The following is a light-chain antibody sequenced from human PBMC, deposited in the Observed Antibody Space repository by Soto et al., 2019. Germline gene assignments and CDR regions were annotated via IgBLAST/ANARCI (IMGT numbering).Light chain of an antibody. J-gene: IGKJ1*01. CDR1: QTITYW. Sequence: DKPMNHSPSILPATLSFRLTITVRSSQTITYWLAWYQKNRGTASRLLIYDASSLESWVPSRFSGSGSGKEFTLTISILQSEDFATYYCQQYKSFWTFGQGTKVDIK. CDR2: DAS. V-gene: IGKV1-5*01. CDR3: QQYKSFWT.